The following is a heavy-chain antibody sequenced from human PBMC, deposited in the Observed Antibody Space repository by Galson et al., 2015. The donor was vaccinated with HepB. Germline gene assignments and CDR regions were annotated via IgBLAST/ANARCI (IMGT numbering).Heavy chain of an antibody. CDR3: ARAPHYYDSSGYYSGAFDI. D-gene: IGHD3-22*01. J-gene: IGHJ3*02. CDR2: IYPGDSDT. CDR1: GYSFTSYW. Sequence: QSGAEVKKPGESLKISCKGSGYSFTSYWIGWVRQMPGKGLEWMGIIYPGDSDTRYSPSFQGQVTISADKSISTAYLQWSSLKASDTAMYYCARAPHYYDSSGYYSGAFDIWGQGTMVTVSS. V-gene: IGHV5-51*01.